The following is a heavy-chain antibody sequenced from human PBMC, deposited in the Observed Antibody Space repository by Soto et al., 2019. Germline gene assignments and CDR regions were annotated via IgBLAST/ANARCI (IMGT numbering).Heavy chain of an antibody. D-gene: IGHD3-10*01. Sequence: SETLSLTCAVYGGSFSGYYWTWIRQPPGTGLEWIGEINHSGSTNYNPSLKSRVTISVDTSKNQFSLKLSSVTAADTAVYYCARHPNYYYGSGSSYYYYYYGMDVWGQGTTVTVSS. CDR3: ARHPNYYYGSGSSYYYYYYGMDV. CDR2: INHSGST. V-gene: IGHV4-34*01. J-gene: IGHJ6*02. CDR1: GGSFSGYY.